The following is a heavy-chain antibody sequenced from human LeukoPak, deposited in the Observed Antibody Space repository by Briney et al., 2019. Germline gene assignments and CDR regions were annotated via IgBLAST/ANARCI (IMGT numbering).Heavy chain of an antibody. CDR3: AGGRLDYPHPQPNFDY. Sequence: TSETPSLTCTVSGGSISSGDYYWSWIRQPPGKGLEWIGYIYYSGSTFYNPSLKSRVTISVDTSKNQFSLKLSSVTAADTAVYYCAGGRLDYPHPQPNFDYWGQGTLVTVSS. D-gene: IGHD3/OR15-3a*01. V-gene: IGHV4-30-4*08. CDR1: GGSISSGDYY. CDR2: IYYSGST. J-gene: IGHJ4*02.